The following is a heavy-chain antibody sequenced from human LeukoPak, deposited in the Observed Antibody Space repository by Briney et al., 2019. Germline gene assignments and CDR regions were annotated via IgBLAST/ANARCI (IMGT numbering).Heavy chain of an antibody. Sequence: GGSLRLSCAASGFTFSDYYMGWIRQAPGKGLEWVSYISSSGSTIYYADSVKGRFTISRDNAKNSLYLQMNSLRAEDTAVYYCARTRHCSSTSCHLDYWGQGTLVTVSS. J-gene: IGHJ4*02. CDR2: ISSSGSTI. CDR3: ARTRHCSSTSCHLDY. CDR1: GFTFSDYY. D-gene: IGHD2-2*01. V-gene: IGHV3-11*04.